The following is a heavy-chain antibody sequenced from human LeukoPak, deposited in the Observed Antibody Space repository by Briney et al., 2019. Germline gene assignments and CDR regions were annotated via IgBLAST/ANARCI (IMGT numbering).Heavy chain of an antibody. CDR3: ARGVAGTAWSYYYMDV. CDR2: IYTSGST. V-gene: IGHV4-4*07. CDR1: GGSISSYY. J-gene: IGHJ6*03. Sequence: SETLSLTCTVSGGSISSYYWSWIRQPAGKGLEWIGRIYTSGSTNYNPSLKSRVTMSVDTSKNQFSLKLSSVTAADTAVYYCARGVAGTAWSYYYMDVWGKGTTVTVSS. D-gene: IGHD6-19*01.